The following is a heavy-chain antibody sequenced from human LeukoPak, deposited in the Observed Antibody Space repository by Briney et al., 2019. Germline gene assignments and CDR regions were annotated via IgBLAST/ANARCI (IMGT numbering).Heavy chain of an antibody. CDR2: ISSGGSTV. V-gene: IGHV3-48*01. Sequence: GGSLRLSCAASGFTFSSYSMNWVRQAPGQGLEWVSYISSGGSTVYYADSVKGRFTISRDNAENSLFLQMNSPRAEDTAVYYCARDRRGGFSSGGADYWGQGALVTVSS. J-gene: IGHJ4*02. CDR3: ARDRRGGFSSGGADY. CDR1: GFTFSSYS. D-gene: IGHD3-10*01.